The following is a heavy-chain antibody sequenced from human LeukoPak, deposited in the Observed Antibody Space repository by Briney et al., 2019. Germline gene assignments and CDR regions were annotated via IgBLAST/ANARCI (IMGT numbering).Heavy chain of an antibody. CDR3: ARDYLLVGATTFAPDY. D-gene: IGHD1-26*01. Sequence: GGSLRLSCAASGFTFSNYAMNWVRQAPGKGLEWVSSISSSSSYIYYADSVKGRFTISRDNAKNSLYLQMNSLRAEDTAVYYCARDYLLVGATTFAPDYWGQGTLVTVSS. CDR1: GFTFSNYA. CDR2: ISSSSSYI. J-gene: IGHJ4*02. V-gene: IGHV3-21*01.